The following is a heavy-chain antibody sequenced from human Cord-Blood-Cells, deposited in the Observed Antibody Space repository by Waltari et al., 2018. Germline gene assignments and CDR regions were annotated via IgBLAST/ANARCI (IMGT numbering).Heavy chain of an antibody. CDR2: FDPEDGET. CDR3: ATGLGVIGFWSGYFDY. J-gene: IGHJ4*02. CDR1: GYTLTELS. D-gene: IGHD3-3*01. V-gene: IGHV1-24*01. Sequence: QVQLVQSGAEVKKPGASVKVSCKVSGYTLTELSMHWVRQAPGKGVEWMGGFDPEDGETIDAQKFQGRVTITEDTSTDTAYMELSSLRSEDTAVYYCATGLGVIGFWSGYFDYWGQGTLVTVSS.